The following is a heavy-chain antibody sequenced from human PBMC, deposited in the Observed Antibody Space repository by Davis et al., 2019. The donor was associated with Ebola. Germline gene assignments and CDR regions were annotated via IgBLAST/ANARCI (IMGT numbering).Heavy chain of an antibody. D-gene: IGHD3-10*01. J-gene: IGHJ5*02. CDR1: GFTFSSYG. CDR3: ARGIQGVVGGFDT. Sequence: GESLKISCAASGFTFSSYGMHWVRQAPGKGLEWVAVISYDGSNKYYADSVKGRFTISRDNSKNTLYLQMNSLRAEDTAVYYCARGIQGVVGGFDTWGQGTLVTVSS. V-gene: IGHV3-30*03. CDR2: ISYDGSNK.